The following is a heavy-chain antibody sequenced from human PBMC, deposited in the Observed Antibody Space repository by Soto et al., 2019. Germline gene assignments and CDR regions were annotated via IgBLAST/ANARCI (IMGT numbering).Heavy chain of an antibody. CDR3: ARGVKYGAYSRWFDP. CDR2: MNPNSGDT. Sequence: QVQLVQSGAEVEKPGASVKVSCKASGNTITNYDINWVRQATGQGLEYLGWMNPNSGDTAYVQKFQGRVTMTWDTSITTAYMELRSLRSEDTAVYFCARGVKYGAYSRWFDPWGQGTLVTVSP. J-gene: IGHJ5*02. V-gene: IGHV1-8*01. D-gene: IGHD4-17*01. CDR1: GNTITNYD.